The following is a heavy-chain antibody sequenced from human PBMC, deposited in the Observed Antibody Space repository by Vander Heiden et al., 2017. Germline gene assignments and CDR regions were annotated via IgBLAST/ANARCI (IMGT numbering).Heavy chain of an antibody. J-gene: IGHJ5*02. V-gene: IGHV1-46*01. CDR1: GYTFTSYY. CDR3: SIDRGTGLQNWFDP. CDR2: INPSGGRK. Sequence: QVQLVQSGAEVKKPGASVKVSCKASGYTFTSYYMHWVRQAPGQGLEWMGIINPSGGRKSYAQKVQGRVTMTRDTSTSTVYRELRRMRSEETAVYYSSIDRGTGLQNWFDPWGQGTMVTVSS. D-gene: IGHD3-9*01.